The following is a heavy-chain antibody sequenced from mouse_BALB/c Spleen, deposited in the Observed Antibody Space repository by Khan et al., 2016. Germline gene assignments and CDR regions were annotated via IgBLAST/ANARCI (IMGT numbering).Heavy chain of an antibody. D-gene: IGHD2-1*01. CDR2: INPASNYS. CDR3: TRGDGNNGC. Sequence: QVQLQQSGAELARPGASVKMSCKASGYTFTTYTMQWVTQRPGQGLEWIGYINPASNYSNYNQKFKDKATLTADRSSSTAYMQLSSLTSEDSAVYYCTRGDGNNGCWGQGTLVTVSA. J-gene: IGHJ3*01. CDR1: GYTFTTYT. V-gene: IGHV1-4*01.